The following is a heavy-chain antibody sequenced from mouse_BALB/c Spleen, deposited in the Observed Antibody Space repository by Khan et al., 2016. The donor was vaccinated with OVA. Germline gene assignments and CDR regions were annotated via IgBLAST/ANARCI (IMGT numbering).Heavy chain of an antibody. CDR2: SLPGSNNN. CDR1: GYTFSSYW. Sequence: VQLQESGAELMKPGASVKISCKATGYTFSSYWREWVKQRPGHGLEWSADSLPGSNNNNFHEKFKGKATISADTSSNIAYMQLSNLTSEGSAVYYCARGAGTTYGMDDWGQGTSVTVSS. D-gene: IGHD4-1*01. V-gene: IGHV1-9*01. J-gene: IGHJ4*01. CDR3: ARGAGTTYGMDD.